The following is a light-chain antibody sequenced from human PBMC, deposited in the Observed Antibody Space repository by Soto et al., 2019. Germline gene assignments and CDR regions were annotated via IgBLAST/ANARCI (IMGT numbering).Light chain of an antibody. V-gene: IGKV3-11*01. CDR1: QSVSKY. J-gene: IGKJ3*01. Sequence: IVLTQSPATLSLSPGDTATLSCRASQSVSKYLAWYQQKPGQPPRLLIYGTSNRATGVPARFSGSGSGTDFTLTISSLESEDFAVYYGQVRSTWPRVTFGPGTKVDIK. CDR3: QVRSTWPRVT. CDR2: GTS.